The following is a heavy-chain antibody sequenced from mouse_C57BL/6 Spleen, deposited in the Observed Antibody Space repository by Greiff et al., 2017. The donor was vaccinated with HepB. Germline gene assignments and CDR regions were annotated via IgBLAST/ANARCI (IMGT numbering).Heavy chain of an antibody. J-gene: IGHJ2*01. CDR2: IDPETGGT. CDR3: TRGIGGAYYFDY. CDR1: GYTFTDYE. V-gene: IGHV1-15*01. Sequence: QVQLQQSGAELVRPGASVTLSCKASGYTFTDYEMHWVKQTPVHGLEWIGAIDPETGGTAYNQKFKGKAILTADKSSSTAYMELRSLTSEDSAVYYCTRGIGGAYYFDYWGQGTTLTVSS.